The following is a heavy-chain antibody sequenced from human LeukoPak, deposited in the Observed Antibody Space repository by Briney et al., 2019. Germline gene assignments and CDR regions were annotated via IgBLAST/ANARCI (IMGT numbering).Heavy chain of an antibody. D-gene: IGHD6-19*01. J-gene: IGHJ4*02. CDR1: GYTFTSYG. CDR3: ARKASVAGLFYYFDY. CDR2: ISAYNGNT. Sequence: ASVKVSCKASGYTFTSYGISWVRQAPGQGLEWMGWISAYNGNTNYAQKLQGRVTMTTDTSTSTAYMELRSLRSDDTAVYYCARKASVAGLFYYFDYWGQGTLVTVSS. V-gene: IGHV1-18*01.